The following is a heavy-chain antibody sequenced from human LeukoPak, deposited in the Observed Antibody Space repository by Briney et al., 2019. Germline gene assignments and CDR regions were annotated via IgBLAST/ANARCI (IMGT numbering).Heavy chain of an antibody. V-gene: IGHV3-30-3*01. CDR1: GFTFSSYA. CDR2: ISYDGSNK. D-gene: IGHD3-10*01. CDR3: ARDSGFGELPDYYYGMDV. J-gene: IGHJ6*02. Sequence: PGGSLRLSCAASGFTFSSYAMSWVRQAPGKGLEWVAVISYDGSNKYYADSVKGRFTISRDNSKNTLYLQMNSLRAEDTAVYYCARDSGFGELPDYYYGMDVWGQGTTVTVSS.